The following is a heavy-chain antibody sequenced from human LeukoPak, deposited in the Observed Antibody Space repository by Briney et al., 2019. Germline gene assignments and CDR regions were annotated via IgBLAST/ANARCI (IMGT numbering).Heavy chain of an antibody. CDR3: ARVVQSTDSSGFYLPEYFQH. CDR1: SGSISSNNHY. Sequence: SETLSLTCTVPSGSISSNNHYWGWIRQPHGKGLEWLGSINYRGDTDYNPSLKSRVTISVDTSKNQFSLKLRSVTAADTAVYYCARVVQSTDSSGFYLPEYFQHWGQGTLVTVSS. D-gene: IGHD3-22*01. V-gene: IGHV4-39*07. J-gene: IGHJ1*01. CDR2: INYRGDT.